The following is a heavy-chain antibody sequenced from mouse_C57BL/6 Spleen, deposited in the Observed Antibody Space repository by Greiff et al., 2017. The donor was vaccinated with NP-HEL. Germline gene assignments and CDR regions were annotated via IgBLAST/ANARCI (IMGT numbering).Heavy chain of an antibody. CDR2: IDPSDSET. V-gene: IGHV1-52*01. J-gene: IGHJ4*01. CDR1: GYTFTSYW. D-gene: IGHD1-1*01. Sequence: QVQLKQPGAELVRPGSSVKLSCKASGYTFTSYWMHWVKQRPIQGLEWIGNIDPSDSETHYNQKFKDKATLTVDKSSSTAYMQLSSLTSEDSAVYYCARGRYYYAMDYWGQGTSVTVSS. CDR3: ARGRYYYAMDY.